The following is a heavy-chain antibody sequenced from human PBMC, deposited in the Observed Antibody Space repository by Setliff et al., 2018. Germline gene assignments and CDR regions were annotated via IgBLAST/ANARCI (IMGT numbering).Heavy chain of an antibody. V-gene: IGHV4-39*07. CDR2: IFYNGIT. D-gene: IGHD1-1*01. Sequence: PSETLSLTCTVSGGSISTTLYFWGWIRQPPGKGLEWIGSIFYNGITHYNPSLKSRVTMSIDKSNNQFSLKLTSVTAADTAVYYCAKGGGRYHSDSWGQGILVTVSS. CDR3: AKGGGRYHSDS. CDR1: GGSISTTLYF. J-gene: IGHJ4*02.